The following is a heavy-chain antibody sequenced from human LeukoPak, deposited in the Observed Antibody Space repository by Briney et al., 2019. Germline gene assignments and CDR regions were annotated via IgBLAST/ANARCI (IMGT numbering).Heavy chain of an antibody. D-gene: IGHD2-15*01. J-gene: IGHJ4*02. CDR3: AKDRALLTN. CDR1: GFVFSSYG. Sequence: GRSLRLSCVASGFVFSSYGMHWVRQAPGKGLEWVAVISYDGSNKYYADSVKGRFTISRDNSKNTLYLQMNSLRAEDTAVYYCAKDRALLTNWGQGTLVTVSS. V-gene: IGHV3-30*18. CDR2: ISYDGSNK.